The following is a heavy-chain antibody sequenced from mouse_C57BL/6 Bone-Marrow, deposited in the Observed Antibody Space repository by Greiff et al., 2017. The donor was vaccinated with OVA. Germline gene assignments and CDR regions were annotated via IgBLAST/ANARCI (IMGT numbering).Heavy chain of an antibody. CDR3: AKTKQTGKKYYAMDY. CDR2: IWRGGST. V-gene: IGHV2-5*01. CDR1: GFSLTSYG. D-gene: IGHD4-1*01. Sequence: QVQLQQSGPGLVQPSQSLSITCTVSGFSLTSYGVHWVRQSPGKGLEWLGVIWRGGSTDYNAAFMSRLSITKDNSKSQVFFKMNSLQADDTAIYYCAKTKQTGKKYYAMDYWGQGTSVTVSS. J-gene: IGHJ4*01.